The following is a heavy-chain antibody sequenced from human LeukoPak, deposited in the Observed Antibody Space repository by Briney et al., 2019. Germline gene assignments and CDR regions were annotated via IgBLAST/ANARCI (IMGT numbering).Heavy chain of an antibody. Sequence: ASVKVSCKASGYTFTSYDINWVRQAPGQGLEWMGWMNPNSGNTVYAQKFQGRVTMTRNTSISTAYMELSSLRSVDTAVYYCARARYYGSGSSPNDYWGQGTLVTVSS. CDR3: ARARYYGSGSSPNDY. D-gene: IGHD3-10*01. V-gene: IGHV1-8*01. J-gene: IGHJ4*02. CDR1: GYTFTSYD. CDR2: MNPNSGNT.